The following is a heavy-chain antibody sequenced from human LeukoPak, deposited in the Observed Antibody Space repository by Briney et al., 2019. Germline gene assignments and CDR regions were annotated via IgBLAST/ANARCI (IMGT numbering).Heavy chain of an antibody. J-gene: IGHJ4*02. D-gene: IGHD3-3*01. Sequence: GGSLRLSCAASGFTFSNYWMSWVRQAPGKGLEWVANIKQDGSEKNYVGSVKGRFTISRDNAKNSLYLQMNSLRAEDTAVYYCARKSNLNYDFWSGYYPFDYWGQGTLVTVSS. CDR1: GFTFSNYW. CDR2: IKQDGSEK. CDR3: ARKSNLNYDFWSGYYPFDY. V-gene: IGHV3-7*03.